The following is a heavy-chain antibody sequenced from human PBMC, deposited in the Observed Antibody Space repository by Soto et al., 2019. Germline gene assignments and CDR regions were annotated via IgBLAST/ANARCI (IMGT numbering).Heavy chain of an antibody. V-gene: IGHV1-18*01. CDR2: ISAYNGNT. CDR1: GYTFTSYG. D-gene: IGHD3-22*01. J-gene: IGHJ6*02. CDR3: AREGRYYDSSGYYYYYGMDV. Sequence: ASVKVSCKASGYTFTSYGISWVRQAPGQGLEWMGWISAYNGNTNYAQKLQGRVTMTTDTSTSTAYMELRSLRSDDTAVYYCAREGRYYDSSGYYYYYGMDVWGQGTTVTVSS.